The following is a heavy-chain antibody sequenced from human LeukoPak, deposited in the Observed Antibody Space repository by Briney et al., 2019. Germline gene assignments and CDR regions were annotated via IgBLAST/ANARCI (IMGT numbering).Heavy chain of an antibody. CDR1: GFAFRTYA. Sequence: PGGSLRLSCAASGFAFRTYAMTWVRQAPARGLEWVAAISGRGDSTYYADSVKGRFTISRDNAKNTLYLQMNSLRAEDTAVYYCARDTQWLVLYAFDIWGQGTMVTVSS. V-gene: IGHV3-23*01. CDR2: ISGRGDST. CDR3: ARDTQWLVLYAFDI. D-gene: IGHD6-19*01. J-gene: IGHJ3*02.